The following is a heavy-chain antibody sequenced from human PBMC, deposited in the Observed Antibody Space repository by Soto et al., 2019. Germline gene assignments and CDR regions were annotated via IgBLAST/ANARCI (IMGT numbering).Heavy chain of an antibody. V-gene: IGHV4-59*01. CDR2: IYYSGST. CDR1: GGSISSYY. D-gene: IGHD3-9*01. J-gene: IGHJ6*03. CDR3: ARGVRYFDSSVYYYYYYMDV. Sequence: SETLSLTCTVSGGSISSYYWSWIRQPPGKGLEWIGYIYYSGSTNYNPSLKSRVTISVDTSKNQFSLKLSSVTAADTAVYYCARGVRYFDSSVYYYYYYMDVWGKGTTVTVSS.